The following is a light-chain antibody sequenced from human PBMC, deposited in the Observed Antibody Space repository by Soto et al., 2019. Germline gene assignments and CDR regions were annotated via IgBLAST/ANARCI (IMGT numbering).Light chain of an antibody. V-gene: IGKV1-5*01. CDR1: QIISSY. CDR2: DAS. CDR3: QQYKSYPCT. Sequence: DIQMTQSPASLSASEGDRVTITCRASQIISSYLNWYQQKPGKAPNLLIYDASSLESGVPSRFSGSGSGTEFTLTISSLQPDDFATYYCQQYKSYPCTFGQGTKVDIK. J-gene: IGKJ1*01.